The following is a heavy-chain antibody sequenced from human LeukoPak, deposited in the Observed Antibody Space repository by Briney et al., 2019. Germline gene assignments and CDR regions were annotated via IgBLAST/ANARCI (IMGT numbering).Heavy chain of an antibody. CDR1: GFTFGDYT. CDR2: ITWDGGNI. J-gene: IGHJ4*02. V-gene: IGHV3-9*03. CDR3: AKGYTFHGVAHDSGYFDY. D-gene: IGHD3-3*01. Sequence: GRSLRLSCVTSGFTFGDYTMHRVRQVPGKGLEWLSGITWDGGNIAYADSVKGRFTISRDNAKSSLYLQLNSLRNEDMAFYFCAKGYTFHGVAHDSGYFDYWGQGTLVTVSS.